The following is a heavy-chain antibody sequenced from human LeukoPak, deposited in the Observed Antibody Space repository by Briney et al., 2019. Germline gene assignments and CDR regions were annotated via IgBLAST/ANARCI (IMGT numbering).Heavy chain of an antibody. CDR3: AKRGVVIRVILVGFHKEAYYFDS. J-gene: IGHJ4*02. CDR2: ISDTGGRT. CDR1: GFTFSSYA. Sequence: GGSLRLSCAASGFTFSSYAMSWVRQAPRKGLEWVAGISDTGGRTNYADSVKGRFTISRDNPKNTLYLQMNSLRAEDTAVYFCAKRGVVIRVILVGFHKEAYYFDSWGQRALVTVSS. V-gene: IGHV3-23*01. D-gene: IGHD3-22*01.